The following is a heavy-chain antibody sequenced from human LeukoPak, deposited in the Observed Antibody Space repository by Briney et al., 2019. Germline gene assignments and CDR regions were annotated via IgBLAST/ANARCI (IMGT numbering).Heavy chain of an antibody. CDR3: AKGGSYLDY. V-gene: IGHV3-30*18. J-gene: IGHJ4*02. D-gene: IGHD5-18*01. CDR1: GFTFSSYG. CDR2: ISYDGSNK. Sequence: GGSLRLSCAASGFTFSSYGMHWVRQAPGKGLEWVAVISYDGSNKYYADSVKGRFTISRDNSKNTLYLQMNSLRAEDTAVYYCAKGGSYLDYWGQGTLVTVSS.